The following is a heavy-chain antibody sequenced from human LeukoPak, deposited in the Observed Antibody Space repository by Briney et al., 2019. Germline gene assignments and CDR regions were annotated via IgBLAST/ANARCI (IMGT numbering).Heavy chain of an antibody. CDR2: IGSTGSHI. Sequence: GGSLRLSCAGSGFPFSSYAMNRVRLTTGEGLEWVASIGSTGSHIYYADSVKGRFTTSRDNANNSLFLQMDSLTGEDTAMYYCARESGYSFGYCDSWGQGILVTVSS. CDR3: ARESGYSFGYCDS. CDR1: GFPFSSYA. D-gene: IGHD5-18*01. V-gene: IGHV3-21*01. J-gene: IGHJ4*02.